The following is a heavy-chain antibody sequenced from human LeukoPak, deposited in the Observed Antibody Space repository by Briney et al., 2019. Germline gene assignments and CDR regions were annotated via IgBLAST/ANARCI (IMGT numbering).Heavy chain of an antibody. CDR1: GGSTSSGGSY. J-gene: IGHJ5*02. Sequence: SQTLSLTCTVSGGSTSSGGSYWSWIRQHPGKGLEWIGYIYYSGSTDYNPSLKSRVTISIDTSKNQFSLKLSSVTAADTAVYYCARDTGRGYCSGGTCYSGFDPWGQGTLVTVSS. D-gene: IGHD2-15*01. CDR2: IYYSGST. CDR3: ARDTGRGYCSGGTCYSGFDP. V-gene: IGHV4-31*03.